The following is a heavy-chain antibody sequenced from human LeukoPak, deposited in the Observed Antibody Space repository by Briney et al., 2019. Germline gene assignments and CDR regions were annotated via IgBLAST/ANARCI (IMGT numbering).Heavy chain of an antibody. Sequence: GGSLRLSCAASGFTFSSYWMHWVRQAPGKGLVWVSRIKSDGSSTNYADSVKGRFTISRDNAKNTVYLQLNSLRAEDTAVYFCARERFDYGDYSFDYWGQGTLVTVSS. V-gene: IGHV3-74*01. CDR2: IKSDGSST. CDR3: ARERFDYGDYSFDY. D-gene: IGHD4-17*01. J-gene: IGHJ4*02. CDR1: GFTFSSYW.